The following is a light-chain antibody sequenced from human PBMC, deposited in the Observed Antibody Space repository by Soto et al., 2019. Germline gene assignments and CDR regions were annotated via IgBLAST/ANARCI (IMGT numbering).Light chain of an antibody. V-gene: IGKV4-1*01. Sequence: DIVMTQSPDSLAVSLGERATINCKSSQSILYSSNNKNYLAWYQQKPGQPPKLLIYWASTRESGVPDRFSGSGSGTDFTLTINNLQDEDVAVFYCQQYYNVPWTFGQGTKVEI. J-gene: IGKJ1*01. CDR2: WAS. CDR1: QSILYSSNNKNY. CDR3: QQYYNVPWT.